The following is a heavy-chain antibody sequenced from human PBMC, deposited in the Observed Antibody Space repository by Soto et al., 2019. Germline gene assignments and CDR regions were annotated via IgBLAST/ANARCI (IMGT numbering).Heavy chain of an antibody. J-gene: IGHJ6*02. V-gene: IGHV4-34*01. Sequence: SETLSLTCAVYGGSFSGYYWSWIRQPPGKGLEWIGEINHSGSTNYNPSLKSRVTISVDTSKNQFSLKLSSVTAADTAVYYCARIHGYDSSGYYYRNYYYYGMDVWGQGTTVT. CDR1: GGSFSGYY. CDR3: ARIHGYDSSGYYYRNYYYYGMDV. D-gene: IGHD3-22*01. CDR2: INHSGST.